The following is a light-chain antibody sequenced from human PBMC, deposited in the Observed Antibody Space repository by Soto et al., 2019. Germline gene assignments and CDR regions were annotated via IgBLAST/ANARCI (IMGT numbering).Light chain of an antibody. J-gene: IGKJ1*01. CDR3: QQYNSYSQT. Sequence: DIQISECPSTLSASLGERVTITCRASQSISSWLAWYQQKPGKAPKLLIYDASSLESGVPSRFSGSGSGTEFTLTISSLQPDDFATYYCQQYNSYSQTFGQGTKVYIK. V-gene: IGKV1-5*01. CDR2: DAS. CDR1: QSISSW.